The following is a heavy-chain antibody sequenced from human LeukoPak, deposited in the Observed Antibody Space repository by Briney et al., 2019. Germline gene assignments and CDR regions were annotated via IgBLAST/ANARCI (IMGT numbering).Heavy chain of an antibody. CDR3: ASRHCSGENCYAGPLDF. V-gene: IGHV3-53*01. Sequence: PGGSMRLSCVASAFSDKSNYMSWVRQAPGKGLEWVSVSYSGGSTYYEDSVKGRFTVSSDVSKNTLYLQMNNLRGEDTAVYYCASRHCSGENCYAGPLDFWGQGIQVTVSS. D-gene: IGHD2-8*02. CDR1: AFSDKSNY. CDR2: SYSGGST. J-gene: IGHJ4*02.